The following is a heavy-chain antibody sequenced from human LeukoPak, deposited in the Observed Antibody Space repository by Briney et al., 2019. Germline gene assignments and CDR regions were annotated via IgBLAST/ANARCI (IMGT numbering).Heavy chain of an antibody. Sequence: ASVKVSCKASGYTFTSYGISWVRQAPGQGLEWMGWISAYNGNTNYAQKLQGRVTMTTDTSTSTAYMELRRLRSDDTAVYYCARGGPYDILTGYSGSLDYWGQGTLVTVSS. CDR1: GYTFTSYG. V-gene: IGHV1-18*01. J-gene: IGHJ4*02. D-gene: IGHD3-9*01. CDR2: ISAYNGNT. CDR3: ARGGPYDILTGYSGSLDY.